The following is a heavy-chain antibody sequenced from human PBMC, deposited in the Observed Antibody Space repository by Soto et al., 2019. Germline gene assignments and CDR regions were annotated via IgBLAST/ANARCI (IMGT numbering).Heavy chain of an antibody. CDR3: ARGRTEYSSSGYVD. J-gene: IGHJ4*02. V-gene: IGHV4-34*01. CDR1: GGSFSGYC. CDR2: VDHSGST. D-gene: IGHD6-13*01. Sequence: QVQLQQWGAGLLKPSETLSLTCAVYGGSFSGYCWSWIRQPPGKGLERIGEVDHSGSTNYNPSLRCRVTIAVDTSKNQFSLKRSSVTAADTAVYYCARGRTEYSSSGYVDWGQGTLVTVSS.